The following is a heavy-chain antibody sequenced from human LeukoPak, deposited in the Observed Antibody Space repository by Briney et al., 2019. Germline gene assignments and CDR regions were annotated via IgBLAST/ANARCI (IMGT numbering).Heavy chain of an antibody. D-gene: IGHD2-2*01. V-gene: IGHV4-59*01. CDR1: GGSISSYY. Sequence: PSETLSLTCTVSGGSISSYYWSWIRQPPGKGLKWIGYIYYSGSTNYNPSLKSRVTVSVDTSKNQFSLKLSSVTAADTAVYYCARDKGYCSSTSCPYDAFDIWGQGTMVTVSS. CDR2: IYYSGST. CDR3: ARDKGYCSSTSCPYDAFDI. J-gene: IGHJ3*02.